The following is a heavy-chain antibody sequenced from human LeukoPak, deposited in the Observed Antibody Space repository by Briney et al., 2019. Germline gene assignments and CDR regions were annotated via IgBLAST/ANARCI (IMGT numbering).Heavy chain of an antibody. CDR3: ARKPWRYYYGMDV. V-gene: IGHV6-1*01. D-gene: IGHD3-3*01. CDR1: GDSVSSNSAA. CDR2: TYYRSKWYN. Sequence: SQTLSLTCAISGDSVSSNSAAWNWIRRSPSRGLEWLGRTYYRSKWYNDYAVSVKSRITINPDTSKNQFSLQLNSVTPEDTAVYYCARKPWRYYYGMDVWGQGTTVTVSS. J-gene: IGHJ6*02.